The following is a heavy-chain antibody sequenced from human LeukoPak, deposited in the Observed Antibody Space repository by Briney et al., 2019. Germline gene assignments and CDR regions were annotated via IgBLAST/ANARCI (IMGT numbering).Heavy chain of an antibody. J-gene: IGHJ4*02. V-gene: IGHV4-59*01. Sequence: SETLSLTCTVSGGSISSYYWSWIRQPPGKGLEWIGYIYYRGSTNYNPSLKSRVTISVDTSKNQFSLKLSSVTAADTAVYYCARAAGTFDPFDYWGQGTLVTVSS. CDR2: IYYRGST. CDR3: ARAAGTFDPFDY. CDR1: GGSISSYY. D-gene: IGHD6-13*01.